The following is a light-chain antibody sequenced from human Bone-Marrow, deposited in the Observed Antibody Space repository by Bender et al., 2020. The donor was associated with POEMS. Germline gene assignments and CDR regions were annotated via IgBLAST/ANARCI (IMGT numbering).Light chain of an antibody. CDR1: SSDIGIYNL. J-gene: IGLJ2*01. V-gene: IGLV2-23*02. CDR3: CSYAGSSTVV. Sequence: QSALTQPASVSGSPGQSITISCTGTSSDIGIYNLVSWYQQLPGKAPKLLIYDVTRRPSGVSNRFSGSKSGNTASLTISGLQAEDEADYYCCSYAGSSTVVFGGGTKLTVL. CDR2: DVT.